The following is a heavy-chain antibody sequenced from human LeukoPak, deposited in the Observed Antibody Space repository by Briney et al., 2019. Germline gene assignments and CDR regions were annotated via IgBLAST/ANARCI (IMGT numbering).Heavy chain of an antibody. J-gene: IGHJ3*02. CDR2: IYYSGST. D-gene: IGHD6-19*01. V-gene: IGHV4-59*08. CDR3: ARHTGYSSGWTHDAFDI. CDR1: GGSISSYY. Sequence: SETLSLTCTVSGGSISSYYWSWIRQPPGKGLEWIGYIYYSGSTNYNPSLKSRVTISVDTSKNQFSLKLSSVTAADTAVYYCARHTGYSSGWTHDAFDIWGQGTMVTVSS.